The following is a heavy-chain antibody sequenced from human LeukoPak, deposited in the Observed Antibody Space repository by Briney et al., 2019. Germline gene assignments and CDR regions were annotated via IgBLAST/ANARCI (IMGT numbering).Heavy chain of an antibody. D-gene: IGHD1-1*01. CDR3: ARVRAIAATGTGARYFQD. CDR1: GYTFTDYH. CDR2: NNPNSGGT. V-gene: IGHV1-2*02. Sequence: GASVKVSCKASGYTFTDYHIYWMRQAPGQGLEWMGWNNPNSGGTNYAQKFQGRVTMTRDTSTNTAYMELSRLRPDDTAVYFCARVRAIAATGTGARYFQDWGQGTLVTVSS. J-gene: IGHJ1*01.